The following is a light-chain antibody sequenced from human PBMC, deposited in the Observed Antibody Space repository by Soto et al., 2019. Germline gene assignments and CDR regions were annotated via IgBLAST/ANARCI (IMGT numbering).Light chain of an antibody. CDR1: QSISRH. Sequence: DIHMTQSPSSLSPSVGDRVTLTCRASQSISRHLNWYQQKAGRAPRLLIYGASNLQSGVPSRFSGGGSGTEFTLTISSLLPEDFATYYCQHYNSYSEAFGQGTKVELK. CDR3: QHYNSYSEA. CDR2: GAS. V-gene: IGKV1-39*01. J-gene: IGKJ1*01.